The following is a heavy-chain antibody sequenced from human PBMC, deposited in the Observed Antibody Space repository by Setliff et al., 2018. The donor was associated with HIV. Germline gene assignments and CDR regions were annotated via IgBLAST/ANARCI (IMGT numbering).Heavy chain of an antibody. CDR2: MNPNDGGT. CDR1: GHTFANSY. J-gene: IGHJ4*02. V-gene: IGHV1-46*01. Sequence: ASVKVSCKASGHTFANSYLHWVRQGPGQGLEWMGIMNPNDGGTQYAQNFRGRVSMTRDTSTTTVYMELYSLRSEDTAVYHCARSDISGTGYFDSWGQGTLVTSP. D-gene: IGHD1-20*01. CDR3: ARSDISGTGYFDS.